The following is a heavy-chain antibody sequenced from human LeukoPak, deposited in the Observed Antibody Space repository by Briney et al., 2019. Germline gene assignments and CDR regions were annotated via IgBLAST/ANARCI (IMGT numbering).Heavy chain of an antibody. J-gene: IGHJ6*02. CDR1: GYTFTSYG. D-gene: IGHD1-26*01. Sequence: ASVKVSCKASGYTFTSYGISWVRQAPGQGLEWMGWISAYNGNTNYAQKLQGRVTMTTDTSTSTAYMELRSLRSDDTAVYYCAGDQVVGATSYYYYGMDVWGQGTTVTVSS. CDR2: ISAYNGNT. CDR3: AGDQVVGATSYYYYGMDV. V-gene: IGHV1-18*01.